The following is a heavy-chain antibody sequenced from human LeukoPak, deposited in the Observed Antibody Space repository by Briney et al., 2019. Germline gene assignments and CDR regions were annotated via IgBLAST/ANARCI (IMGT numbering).Heavy chain of an antibody. CDR2: ISYDGSNK. CDR1: GFTFSSYG. Sequence: PGGSLRLSCAASGFTFSSYGMHWVRQAPGKGLEWVAVISYDGSNKYYADSVKGRFTISRDNSKNTLYLQMNSLRAEDTAVYYCAAIWDYYGDYDYWGQGTLVTVSS. J-gene: IGHJ4*02. CDR3: AAIWDYYGDYDY. D-gene: IGHD4-17*01. V-gene: IGHV3-30*03.